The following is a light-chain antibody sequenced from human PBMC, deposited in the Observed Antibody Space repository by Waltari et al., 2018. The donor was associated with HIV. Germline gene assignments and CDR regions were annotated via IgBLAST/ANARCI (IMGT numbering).Light chain of an antibody. CDR3: QQYGGSPPVT. V-gene: IGKV3-20*01. J-gene: IGKJ5*01. Sequence: EVALTQSPGTLSLSPGERATLSCRASQRVSSTFLAWYQQTPGQAPRLLIYAASSRATGIPDRFSGSGSGTDFTLTISRLEPEDFAVYYCQQYGGSPPVTFGQGTRLEIK. CDR2: AAS. CDR1: QRVSSTF.